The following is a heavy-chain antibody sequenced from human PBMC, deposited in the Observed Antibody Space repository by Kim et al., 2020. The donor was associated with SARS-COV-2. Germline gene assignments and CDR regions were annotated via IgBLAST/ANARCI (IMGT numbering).Heavy chain of an antibody. CDR3: ARGRDSSSWFAIQNWFDP. J-gene: IGHJ5*02. CDR2: MNPNSGNT. D-gene: IGHD6-13*01. CDR1: GYTFTSYD. Sequence: ASVKVSCKASGYTFTSYDINWVRQATGQGLEWMGWMNPNSGNTGYAQKFQGRVTMTRNTSISTAYMELSGLRSEDTAVYYCARGRDSSSWFAIQNWFDPWGQGTLVTVSS. V-gene: IGHV1-8*01.